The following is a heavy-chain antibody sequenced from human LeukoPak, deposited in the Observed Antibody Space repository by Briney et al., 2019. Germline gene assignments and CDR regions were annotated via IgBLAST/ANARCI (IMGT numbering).Heavy chain of an antibody. D-gene: IGHD3-22*01. Sequence: PSETLSLTCTVSGDSVSSTNYYWGWIRQPPGRGLEWIASIRYSESAHYSPSLKSRATISVDTSKNQFSLRLRSLTATDTAVYYCATQDSSHYWGQGTLVTVSS. CDR3: ATQDSSHY. CDR1: GDSVSSTNYY. J-gene: IGHJ4*02. CDR2: IRYSESA. V-gene: IGHV4-39*01.